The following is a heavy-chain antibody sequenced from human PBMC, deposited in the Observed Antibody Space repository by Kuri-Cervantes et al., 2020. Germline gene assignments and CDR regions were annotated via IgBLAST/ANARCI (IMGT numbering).Heavy chain of an antibody. Sequence: GESLKISCAASGFTFSSHWMRWFRQAPGKGLEWVSSISSSSSYIYYADSVKGRFTISRDNAKNSLYLQMNSLRAEDTAVYYCARGRRDGYNYFDLWGRGTLVTVSS. CDR3: ARGRRDGYNYFDL. V-gene: IGHV3-21*04. J-gene: IGHJ2*01. D-gene: IGHD5-24*01. CDR2: ISSSSSYI. CDR1: GFTFSSHW.